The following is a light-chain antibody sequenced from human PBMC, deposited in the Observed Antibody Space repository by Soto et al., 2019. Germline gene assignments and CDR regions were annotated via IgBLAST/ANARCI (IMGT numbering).Light chain of an antibody. J-gene: IGLJ1*01. V-gene: IGLV2-14*01. CDR3: SSYTSSTAYV. CDR1: SSDIGVYNY. Sequence: QSALTQPASVSGSPGQSITISCTGSSSDIGVYNYVSWYQQHPGKAPKLMIYEVSNRPSGISNRFSGSKYGNTASLTISGLQAEDEADYHCSSYTSSTAYVFGTGTKVTVL. CDR2: EVS.